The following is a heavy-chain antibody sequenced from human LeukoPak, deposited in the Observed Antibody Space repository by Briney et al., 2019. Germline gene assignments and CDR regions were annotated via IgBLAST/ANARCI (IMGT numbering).Heavy chain of an antibody. CDR2: IYYSGST. Sequence: PSETLSLTCAVYGGSFSGYYWSWIRQPPGKGLEWIGYIYYSGSTNYNPSLKSRVTISVDTSKNQFSLKLSSVTAADTAVYYCARTGSGSFYYYYYMDVWGKGTTVTVSS. CDR1: GGSFSGYY. V-gene: IGHV4-59*01. CDR3: ARTGSGSFYYYYYMDV. D-gene: IGHD3-10*01. J-gene: IGHJ6*03.